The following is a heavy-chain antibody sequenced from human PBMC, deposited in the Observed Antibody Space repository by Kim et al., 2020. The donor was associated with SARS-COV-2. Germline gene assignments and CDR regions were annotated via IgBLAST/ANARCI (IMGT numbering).Heavy chain of an antibody. V-gene: IGHV4-34*01. D-gene: IGHD5-12*01. CDR3: ARGGSGMATIPKRRFDP. CDR2: INHSGST. J-gene: IGHJ5*02. Sequence: SETLSLTCAVYGGSFSGYYWSWIRQPPGKGLEWIGEINHSGSTNYNPSLKSRVTISVDTSKNQFSLKLSSVTAADTAVYYCARGGSGMATIPKRRFDPWGQGTLVTVSS. CDR1: GGSFSGYY.